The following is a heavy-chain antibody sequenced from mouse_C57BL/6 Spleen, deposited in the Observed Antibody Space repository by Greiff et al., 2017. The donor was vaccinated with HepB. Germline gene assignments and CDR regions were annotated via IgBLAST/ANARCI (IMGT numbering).Heavy chain of an antibody. CDR2: IDPEDGDT. J-gene: IGHJ4*01. CDR3: TTYDYGYAMDY. Sequence: VHVKQSGAELVRPGASVKLSCTASGFNIKDYYMHWVKQRPEQGLEWIGRIDPEDGDTEYAPKFQGKATMTADTSSNTAYLQLSSLTSEDTAVYYCTTYDYGYAMDYWGQGTSVTVSS. V-gene: IGHV14-1*01. D-gene: IGHD2-4*01. CDR1: GFNIKDYY.